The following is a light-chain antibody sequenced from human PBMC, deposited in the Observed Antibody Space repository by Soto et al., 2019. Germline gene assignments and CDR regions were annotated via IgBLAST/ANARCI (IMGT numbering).Light chain of an antibody. CDR2: QPS. J-gene: IGLJ2*01. CDR1: KLGDKY. V-gene: IGLV3-1*01. CDR3: QAWDSSTDVV. Sequence: SYELPQPPSVSVSPGQTASITCSGDKLGDKYTCWYQQKPGQSPVLVIYQPSQRPSGIPERFSGSNSGNTATLTISGTQAMDEADYYCQAWDSSTDVVFGGGTKLTVL.